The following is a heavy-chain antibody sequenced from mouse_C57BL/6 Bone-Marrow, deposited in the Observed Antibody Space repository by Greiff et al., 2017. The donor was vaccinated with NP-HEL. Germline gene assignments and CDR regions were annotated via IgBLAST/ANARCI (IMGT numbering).Heavy chain of an antibody. CDR1: GFSLTSYS. CDR2: IWSDGST. J-gene: IGHJ1*03. D-gene: IGHD2-3*01. Sequence: QVHVKQSGPGLVAPSQSLSITCTVSGFSLTSYSVHWVRQPPGKGLEWLVVIWSDGSTTYNSALKSRLSISKDNSKGQVFLKMNSLQTDDTAMYYCARHGGYYRWYFDVWGTGTTVTVSS. CDR3: ARHGGYYRWYFDV. V-gene: IGHV2-6-1*01.